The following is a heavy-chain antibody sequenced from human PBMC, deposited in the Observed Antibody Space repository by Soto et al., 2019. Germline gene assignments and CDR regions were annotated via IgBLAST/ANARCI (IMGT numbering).Heavy chain of an antibody. CDR3: ARSGYSSGWYSSGYFQH. Sequence: EVQLVESGGGLVQPGGSLRLSCAASGFTVSSNYMSWVRQAPGKGLEGVSVIYSGGSTYYADSVKGRFTISRDNSKNTLYLQMNSLRAEDTAVYYCARSGYSSGWYSSGYFQHWGQGTLVTVSS. D-gene: IGHD6-19*01. V-gene: IGHV3-66*01. CDR2: IYSGGST. J-gene: IGHJ1*01. CDR1: GFTVSSNY.